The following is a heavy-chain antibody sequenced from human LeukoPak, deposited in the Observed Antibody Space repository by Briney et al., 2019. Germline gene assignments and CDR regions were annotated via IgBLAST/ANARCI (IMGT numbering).Heavy chain of an antibody. CDR2: ISPNGVIT. Sequence: PGGSLRLSCAASGFTFRSYAMNWVRQAPGKGLEWVSGISPNGVITYYADSVKGRFTISRDNSKGTVYLQMNSLRPEDTAVYYCTRHNYYEDGFDYWGQGTLVTVSS. CDR3: TRHNYYEDGFDY. J-gene: IGHJ4*02. V-gene: IGHV3-23*01. D-gene: IGHD3-22*01. CDR1: GFTFRSYA.